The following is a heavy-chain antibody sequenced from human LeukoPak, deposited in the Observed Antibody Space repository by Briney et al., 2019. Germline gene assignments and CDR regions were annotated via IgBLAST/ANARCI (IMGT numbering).Heavy chain of an antibody. CDR1: GFTFSSYW. CDR3: ARDQGVYCSGGSCTAFDI. J-gene: IGHJ3*02. Sequence: GGSLRLSCAASGFTFSSYWMHWVRQAPGKGLVWVSRINSDGSSTSYADSVKGRFTISRDNAKKSLYLQMNSLRAEDTAVYYCARDQGVYCSGGSCTAFDIWGQGTMVTVSS. CDR2: INSDGSST. D-gene: IGHD2-15*01. V-gene: IGHV3-74*01.